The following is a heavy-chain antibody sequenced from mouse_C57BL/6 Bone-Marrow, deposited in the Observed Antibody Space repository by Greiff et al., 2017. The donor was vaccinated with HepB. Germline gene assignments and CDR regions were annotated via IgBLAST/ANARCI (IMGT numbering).Heavy chain of an antibody. Sequence: LVEPGASVKMSCKASGYTFTDYNMHWVKQSHGKSLEWIGYINPNNGGTSYNQKFKGKATLTVNKSSSTAYMELRSLTSEDSAVYYCARTFHYYGSSYDAMDYWGQGTSVTVSS. CDR3: ARTFHYYGSSYDAMDY. CDR2: INPNNGGT. D-gene: IGHD1-1*01. CDR1: GYTFTDYN. V-gene: IGHV1-22*01. J-gene: IGHJ4*01.